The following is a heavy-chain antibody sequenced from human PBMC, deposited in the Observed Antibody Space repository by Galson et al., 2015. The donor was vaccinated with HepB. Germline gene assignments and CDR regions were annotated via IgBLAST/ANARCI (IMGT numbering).Heavy chain of an antibody. D-gene: IGHD6-19*01. V-gene: IGHV3-30-3*01. J-gene: IGHJ6*02. CDR2: ISYDGSNK. Sequence: SLRLSCAASGFTFSSYAMHWVRQAPGKGLEWVAVISYDGSNKYYADSVKGRFTISRDNSKNTLYLQMNSLRAEDTAVYYCARDPSGWSDYYYYGMDVWGQGTTVTVSS. CDR3: ARDPSGWSDYYYYGMDV. CDR1: GFTFSSYA.